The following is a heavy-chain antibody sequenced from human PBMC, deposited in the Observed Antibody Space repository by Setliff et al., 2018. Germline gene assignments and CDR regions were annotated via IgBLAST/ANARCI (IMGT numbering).Heavy chain of an antibody. V-gene: IGHV4-39*01. CDR1: GASISSPTYS. CDR2: VYSSGST. Sequence: PSETLSLTCTVSGASISSPTYSWGWIRQPPGKGLEWVGTVYSSGSTYYNTFLRGRISISVDTSKNQFALKLSSVTTADTAVYYCARHYGGGYKHFDYWGQGTLVTVSS. J-gene: IGHJ4*02. CDR3: ARHYGGGYKHFDY. D-gene: IGHD5-12*01.